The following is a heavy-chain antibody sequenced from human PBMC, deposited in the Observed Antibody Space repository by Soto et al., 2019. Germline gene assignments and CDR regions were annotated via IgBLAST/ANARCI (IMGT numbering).Heavy chain of an antibody. CDR2: ISYDGSNK. J-gene: IGHJ4*02. Sequence: QVQLVESGGGVVQPGRSLRLSCAASGFTFSSYGMHWVRQAPGKGLEWVAVISYDGSNKYYADSVKGRFTISRDNSKNTLYLQMKSLRDEDTAVYYCAKGRRRGWYSLGLDYWGQGTLVTVSS. V-gene: IGHV3-30*18. CDR1: GFTFSSYG. CDR3: AKGRRRGWYSLGLDY. D-gene: IGHD6-19*01.